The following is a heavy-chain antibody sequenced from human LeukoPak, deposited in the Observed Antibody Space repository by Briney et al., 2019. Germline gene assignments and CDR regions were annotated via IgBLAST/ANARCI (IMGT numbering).Heavy chain of an antibody. V-gene: IGHV1-18*01. CDR2: ISAYNGNT. J-gene: IGHJ5*02. CDR3: ARMTVSGRDNWFDP. D-gene: IGHD6-19*01. CDR1: GYTFTSYG. Sequence: EGSLEVSCKASGYTFTSYGISWVRQAPGQGLEWMGWISAYNGNTSYAQKLQGRVTMTTDTSTSTAYMELRSLRSDDTAVYYCARMTVSGRDNWFDPWGQGTLVTVSS.